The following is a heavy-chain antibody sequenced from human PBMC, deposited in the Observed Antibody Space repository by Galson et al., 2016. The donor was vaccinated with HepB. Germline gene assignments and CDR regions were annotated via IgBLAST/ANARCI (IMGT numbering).Heavy chain of an antibody. J-gene: IGHJ1*01. CDR3: AKKRMPPVAGNNYFGS. Sequence: SLRLSCAASGFSFSIYVMSWVRQAPGKGLEWVSTIDENSGEIRYADSVEGRFTISRDNPGNTLFLQLNSLRVEDTAVYYCAKKRMPPVAGNNYFGSWGKGTLVIVSS. V-gene: IGHV3-23*01. CDR2: IDENSGEI. CDR1: GFSFSIYV. D-gene: IGHD6-19*01.